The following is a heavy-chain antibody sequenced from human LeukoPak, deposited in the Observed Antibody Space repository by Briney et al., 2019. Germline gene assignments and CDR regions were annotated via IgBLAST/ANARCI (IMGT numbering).Heavy chain of an antibody. J-gene: IGHJ2*01. CDR2: IYYSGST. D-gene: IGHD1-14*01. V-gene: IGHV4-59*01. CDR1: GGSISSYY. CDR3: ATRTLTYWYFDL. Sequence: PSETLSLTCTVSGGSISSYYWSWIRQPPGKGLEWIGYIYYSGSTNYNPSLKSRVTISVDTSKNQFSLKLSSVTAADTAVYYCATRTLTYWYFDLWGRVTLVTVSS.